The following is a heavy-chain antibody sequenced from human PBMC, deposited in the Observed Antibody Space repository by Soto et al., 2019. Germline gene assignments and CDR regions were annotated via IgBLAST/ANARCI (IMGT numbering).Heavy chain of an antibody. J-gene: IGHJ4*02. CDR2: INHSGST. D-gene: IGHD6-13*01. V-gene: IGHV4-34*01. Sequence: GRGPRGASATLSLTCAVYGGSFSGYYWSWIRQPPGKGLEWIGEINHSGSTNYNPSLKSRVTISVDTSKNQFSLKLSSVTAADTAVYYCARGGKNQNTQQQLKREDYFDYWGQGTLVTVSS. CDR1: GGSFSGYY. CDR3: ARGGKNQNTQQQLKREDYFDY.